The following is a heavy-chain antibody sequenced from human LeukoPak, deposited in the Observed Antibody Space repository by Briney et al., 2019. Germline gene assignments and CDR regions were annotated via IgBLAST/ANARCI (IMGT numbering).Heavy chain of an antibody. CDR1: GGSISSYY. CDR3: ARDTEYSSSSYYYYYYMDV. CDR2: IYTGGST. J-gene: IGHJ6*03. D-gene: IGHD6-6*01. V-gene: IGHV4-4*07. Sequence: SETLSLTCTVSGGSISSYYWSWIRQPAGKGLEWMGRIYTGGSTNYNPSLRSGVTMSVDTSTNQCALMLSSVNAADTAVYYCARDTEYSSSSYYYYYYMDVWGKGTTVTVSS.